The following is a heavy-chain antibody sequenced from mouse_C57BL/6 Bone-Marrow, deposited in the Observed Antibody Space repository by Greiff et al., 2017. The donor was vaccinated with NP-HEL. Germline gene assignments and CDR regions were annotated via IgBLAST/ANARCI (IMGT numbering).Heavy chain of an antibody. Sequence: DVMLVESGGGLVQPGGSLKLSCAASGFTFSDYYMYWVRQTPEKRLEWVAYISNGGGRTYYPDTVKGRFTLSRDNAKNTLYLQMSSLKSEDTAMDYCARHRGVTRGHYYAMDYWGQGTSVTVSS. CDR2: ISNGGGRT. CDR1: GFTFSDYY. CDR3: ARHRGVTRGHYYAMDY. D-gene: IGHD2-2*01. J-gene: IGHJ4*01. V-gene: IGHV5-12*01.